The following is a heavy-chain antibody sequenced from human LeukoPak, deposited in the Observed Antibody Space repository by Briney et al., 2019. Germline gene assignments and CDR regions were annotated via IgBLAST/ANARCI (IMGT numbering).Heavy chain of an antibody. CDR1: GGSFSGYY. CDR3: ARGELAAAIDY. Sequence: SETQSLTCAVYGGSFSGYYWSWIRQPPGKGLEWIGEINHSGSTNYNPSLKSRVTISVDTSKNQFSLKLSSVTAADTAVYYCARGELAAAIDYWGQGTLVIVSS. CDR2: INHSGST. J-gene: IGHJ4*02. V-gene: IGHV4-34*01. D-gene: IGHD6-13*01.